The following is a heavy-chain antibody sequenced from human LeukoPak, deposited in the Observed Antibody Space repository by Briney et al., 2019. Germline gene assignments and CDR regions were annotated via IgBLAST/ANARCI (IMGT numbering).Heavy chain of an antibody. J-gene: IGHJ3*02. CDR3: ARPYSSGWSGAFDI. CDR2: IYTSGNT. CDR1: GGSISSYY. D-gene: IGHD6-19*01. Sequence: PSETLSLTCTVSGGSISSYYWSWIRQPPGKGLEWIENIYTSGNTNYNPSLKSRAAISVDTSKNQFSLKLNSVTAADTAVYYCARPYSSGWSGAFDIWGQGTMVTVSS. V-gene: IGHV4-4*09.